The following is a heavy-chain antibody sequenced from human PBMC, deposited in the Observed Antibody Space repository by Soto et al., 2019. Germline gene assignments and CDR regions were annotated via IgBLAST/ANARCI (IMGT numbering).Heavy chain of an antibody. V-gene: IGHV3-53*01. CDR1: GFTVSSNY. CDR3: ARAVVRGFIRYYFDY. J-gene: IGHJ4*02. CDR2: IYSGGST. D-gene: IGHD3-10*01. Sequence: PGGSLRLSCAASGFTVSSNYMSWVRQAPGKGLEWVSLIYSGGSTYYADSVKGRFTISRDNSENTLYLQMNSLRAEDTAVYYCARAVVRGFIRYYFDYWGQGTLVTVSS.